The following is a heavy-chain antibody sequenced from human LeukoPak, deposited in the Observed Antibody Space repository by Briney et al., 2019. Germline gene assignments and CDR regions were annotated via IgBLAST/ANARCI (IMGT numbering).Heavy chain of an antibody. D-gene: IGHD1-14*01. CDR1: GGSISSSSYY. CDR3: ARQPQTASDY. CDR2: IYYSGST. V-gene: IGHV4-39*01. J-gene: IGHJ4*02. Sequence: SETLSLTCTVSGGSISSSSYYWGWIRQPPGKGLEWIGSIYYSGSTYYNPSLKSRVTISVDTSKNQFSLKLSSVTAADTAVYYCARQPQTASDYWGQGTLVTVSS.